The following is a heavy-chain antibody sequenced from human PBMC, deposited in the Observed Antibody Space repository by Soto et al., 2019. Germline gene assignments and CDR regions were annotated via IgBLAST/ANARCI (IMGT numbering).Heavy chain of an antibody. D-gene: IGHD1-26*01. CDR1: GFTFSSYV. J-gene: IGHJ5*01. V-gene: IGHV3-23*01. Sequence: EVQLLESGGGLVQPGGSLRLSCAASGFTFSSYVMSWVRQAPGKGLEWVSAISGGHTTYYADSVKGRFTISRDNSKNTLYLHINSLRAEDTALYYCAKDYQSESYSGKYAIDSWGQGTLGSVST. CDR2: ISGGHTT. CDR3: AKDYQSESYSGKYAIDS.